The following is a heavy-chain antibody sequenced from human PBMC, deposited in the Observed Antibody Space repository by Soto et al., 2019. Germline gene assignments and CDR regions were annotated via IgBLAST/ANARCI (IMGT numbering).Heavy chain of an antibody. D-gene: IGHD6-13*01. CDR2: MSSSVGNI. Sequence: PGGALRLSCAASGFTIRSYPMSLVRQAPGKGLEWVSAMSSSVGNIDYADSVEGRFTISRDISKNTLFLQMNSLRAEVTSVYYCAKAVINRWYDAYWGQGTQVTVSS. J-gene: IGHJ4*02. V-gene: IGHV3-23*01. CDR3: AKAVINRWYDAY. CDR1: GFTIRSYP.